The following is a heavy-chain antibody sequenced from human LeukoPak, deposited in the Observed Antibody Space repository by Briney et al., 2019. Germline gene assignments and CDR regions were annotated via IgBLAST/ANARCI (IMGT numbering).Heavy chain of an antibody. J-gene: IGHJ4*02. CDR1: GFTFSDYW. V-gene: IGHV3-7*01. CDR2: IKPDGSEK. Sequence: GGSLRLSCAASGFTFSDYWMTWVRQAPGKGLEWVANIKPDGSEKYYVDSVKGRFTISRDNSKNTLYLQMNSLRAEDTSLYYCARDPGTGASAGTFDYWGQGTLVTVSS. D-gene: IGHD6-13*01. CDR3: ARDPGTGASAGTFDY.